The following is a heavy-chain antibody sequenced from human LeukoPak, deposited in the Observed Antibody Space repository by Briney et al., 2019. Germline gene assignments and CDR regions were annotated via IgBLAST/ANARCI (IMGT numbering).Heavy chain of an antibody. CDR2: IGTGDDR. D-gene: IGHD2-15*01. CDR3: AKNVPGRAIDY. Sequence: GGSLRLSCVASGFTFSSTAMSWDRKAPGKGLEWVSTIGTGDDRYYTDSVKGRFTISRDNSKNTLYLQMSSLRAEDTAVYYCAKNVPGRAIDYWGQGTLVTVSS. V-gene: IGHV3-23*01. CDR1: GFTFSSTA. J-gene: IGHJ4*02.